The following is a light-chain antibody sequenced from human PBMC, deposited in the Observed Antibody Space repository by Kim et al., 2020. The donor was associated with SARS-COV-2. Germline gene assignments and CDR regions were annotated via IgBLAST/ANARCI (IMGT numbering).Light chain of an antibody. CDR2: GAS. V-gene: IGKV3-20*01. CDR1: QSVSSSY. CDR3: QQYGSSPGT. Sequence: EIVLTQSPGTLSLSPGERATLSCRASQSVSSSYLAWYQQKPGQAPRLLIYGASSRANGIPDRFSGSGSGTDFTLTISRLEPEDFAVYYCQQYGSSPGTFGGGTKVDIK. J-gene: IGKJ4*01.